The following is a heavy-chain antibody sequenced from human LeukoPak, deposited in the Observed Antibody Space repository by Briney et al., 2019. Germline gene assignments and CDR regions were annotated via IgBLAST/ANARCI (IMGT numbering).Heavy chain of an antibody. CDR1: GFTFSSYA. CDR3: ASQGRWLQFSPFDY. D-gene: IGHD5-24*01. J-gene: IGHJ4*02. V-gene: IGHV3-23*01. CDR2: ISGSGGST. Sequence: GGSLRLSCAASGFTFSSYAMSWVRQAPGEGLEWVSAISGSGGSTYYADSVKGRFTISRDDSKNTLYLQMNSLRAEDTAVYYCASQGRWLQFSPFDYWGQGTLVTVSS.